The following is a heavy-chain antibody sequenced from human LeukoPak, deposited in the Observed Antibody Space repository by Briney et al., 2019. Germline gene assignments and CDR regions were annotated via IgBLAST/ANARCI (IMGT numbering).Heavy chain of an antibody. J-gene: IGHJ4*02. CDR1: GFTLSRNG. D-gene: IGHD5-18*01. Sequence: GGSLRLSCVASGFTLSRNGMHWVRQAPGKGLEWVAVIWYDGSNKYYADSVKGRFTISRDNSKNTLYLQLNSLRAGDTAVYYCVREARGYHYTYFDYWGQGTLVTVSS. CDR2: IWYDGSNK. CDR3: VREARGYHYTYFDY. V-gene: IGHV3-33*01.